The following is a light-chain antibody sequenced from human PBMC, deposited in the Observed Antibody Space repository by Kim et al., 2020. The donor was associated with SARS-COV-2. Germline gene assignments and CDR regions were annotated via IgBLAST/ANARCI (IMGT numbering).Light chain of an antibody. V-gene: IGLV2-14*03. J-gene: IGLJ1*01. Sequence: QASATSCPRTDGDVGGYDVVAWYQHHPGRTPRLMIYDVSKRNSGVSNRFAGSKSGNTASLTISGLQAEDEADYYCTSYTIRSTYVFGGGTKVTVL. CDR3: TSYTIRSTYV. CDR2: DVS. CDR1: DGDVGGYDV.